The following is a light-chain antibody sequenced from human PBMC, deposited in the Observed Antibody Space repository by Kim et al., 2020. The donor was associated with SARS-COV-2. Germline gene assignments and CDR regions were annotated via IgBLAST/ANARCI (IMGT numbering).Light chain of an antibody. CDR1: SSDVGGYNY. V-gene: IGLV2-14*04. CDR3: SSYTSTSTKV. J-gene: IGLJ3*02. CDR2: DVS. Sequence: GQSLTNSCTGTSSDVGGYNYVSWYQQHPGKAPKLMIYDVSKRPSGGSNRFSGSKSGSTASLTISGLQPEDEADYYCSSYTSTSTKVFGGGTKLTVL.